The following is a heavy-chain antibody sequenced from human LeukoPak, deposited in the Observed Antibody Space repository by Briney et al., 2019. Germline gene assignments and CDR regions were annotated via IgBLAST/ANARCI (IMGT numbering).Heavy chain of an antibody. CDR2: INPNSGGT. CDR1: GYTFTGYY. D-gene: IGHD5-24*01. Sequence: GASVKVSCKASGYTFTGYYMHWVRQAPGQGLEWMGWINPNSGGTNYAQKFQGRVTMTRDTSISTAYMELSRLRSDDTAVYYCARTRTPWLQALDYWGQGTLVTVSS. CDR3: ARTRTPWLQALDY. J-gene: IGHJ4*02. V-gene: IGHV1-2*02.